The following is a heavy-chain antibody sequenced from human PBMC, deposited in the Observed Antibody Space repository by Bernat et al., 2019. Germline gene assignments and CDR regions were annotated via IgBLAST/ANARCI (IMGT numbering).Heavy chain of an antibody. D-gene: IGHD3-3*01. CDR3: AKDPYYDFWSGF. V-gene: IGHV3-23*01. Sequence: EVQLLESGGGLVQPGGSPRLSCAASGFTFSSYAMSWVRQAPGKGLEWVLAISGSGGSTYYADSVKGRFTISRDNSKNTLYLQMNSLRAEDTAVYYCAKDPYYDFWSGFWGQGTLVTVSS. CDR2: ISGSGGST. CDR1: GFTFSSYA. J-gene: IGHJ4*02.